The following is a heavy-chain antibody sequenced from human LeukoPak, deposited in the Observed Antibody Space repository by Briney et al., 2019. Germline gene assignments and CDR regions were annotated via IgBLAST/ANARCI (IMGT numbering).Heavy chain of an antibody. V-gene: IGHV4-31*03. Sequence: SQTLSLTCTVSGGSISSGGYYWRWIRQHPGKGLEWIGYIYYSGSTYYNPSLKSRVTISVDTSKNQFSLKLSSVTAADTAVYYCARDYGELGAFDIWGQGTMVTVSS. J-gene: IGHJ3*02. D-gene: IGHD3-10*01. CDR1: GGSISSGGYY. CDR3: ARDYGELGAFDI. CDR2: IYYSGST.